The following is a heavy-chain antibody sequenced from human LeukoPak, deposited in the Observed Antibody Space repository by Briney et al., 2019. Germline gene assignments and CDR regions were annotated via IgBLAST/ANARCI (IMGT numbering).Heavy chain of an antibody. CDR3: ARGSRGYSGYNEFGMDV. J-gene: IGHJ6*02. V-gene: IGHV1-46*01. Sequence: GASVKVSCKASGYTFTSYYMHWVRQAPGQGLEWMGIINPSGGSTSYAQKFQGRVTMTRDTSTSTVYMELSSLRPEDTAVYYCARGSRGYSGYNEFGMDVWGQGTTVTVSS. CDR2: INPSGGST. CDR1: GYTFTSYY. D-gene: IGHD5-12*01.